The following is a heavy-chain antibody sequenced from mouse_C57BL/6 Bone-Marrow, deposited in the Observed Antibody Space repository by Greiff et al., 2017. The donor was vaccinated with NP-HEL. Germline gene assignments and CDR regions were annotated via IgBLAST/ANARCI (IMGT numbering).Heavy chain of an antibody. D-gene: IGHD2-2*01. CDR2: IYPRSGNT. J-gene: IGHJ4*01. Sequence: QVQLQQSGAELARPGASVKLSCKASGYTFTSYGISWVKQRTGQGLEWIGEIYPRSGNTYYNEKFKGKATLTADKSSSTAYMELRSLTSEDSAVYFCARGVYYGFCYAMDYWGQGTSVTVSS. CDR3: ARGVYYGFCYAMDY. V-gene: IGHV1-81*01. CDR1: GYTFTSYG.